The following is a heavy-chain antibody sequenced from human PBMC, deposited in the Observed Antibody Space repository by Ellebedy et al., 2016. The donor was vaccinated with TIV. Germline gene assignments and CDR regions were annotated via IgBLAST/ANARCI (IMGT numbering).Heavy chain of an antibody. D-gene: IGHD2-21*01. CDR1: GFTFSSYA. CDR3: APIFRNDY. J-gene: IGHJ4*02. V-gene: IGHV3-23*01. Sequence: GGSLRLXXVASGFTFSSYAMNWVRQAPGKGLEWVSLISGSDGTTYYADSVKGRFSISRDNSKDTVYLQMNSLRDEDTAVYYCAPIFRNDYWGQGTLVTVSS. CDR2: ISGSDGTT.